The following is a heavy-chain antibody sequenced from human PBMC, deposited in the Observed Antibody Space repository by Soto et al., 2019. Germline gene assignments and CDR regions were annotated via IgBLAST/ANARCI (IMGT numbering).Heavy chain of an antibody. D-gene: IGHD5-12*01. CDR1: CGSTSSYY. J-gene: IGHJ5*02. CDR3: ARRAAALPDIREDNWFDP. CDR2: IYYSGST. Sequence: SETLSLTCTVSCGSTSSYYWNWIRQPPGKGLEWIGHIYYSGSTKYNPSLESRVTISVDTSKNQFSLKVSSVTAADTAVYFCARRAAALPDIREDNWFDPWGQGTLVTVSS. V-gene: IGHV4-59*01.